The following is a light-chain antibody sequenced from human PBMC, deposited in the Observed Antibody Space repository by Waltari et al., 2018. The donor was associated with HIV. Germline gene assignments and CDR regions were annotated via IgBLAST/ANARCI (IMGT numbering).Light chain of an antibody. V-gene: IGKV3-15*01. J-gene: IGKJ2*02. CDR3: QVYLTWPPEST. Sequence: EIVVTQSPATLSASPGERATLSCRASQSVNGKLAWYQQKPGRAPRLLIYGESTRATDVPARCTGSGSETESTLTINSLQSEDFAVYYCQVYLTWPPESTFGQGTNLEIK. CDR2: GES. CDR1: QSVNGK.